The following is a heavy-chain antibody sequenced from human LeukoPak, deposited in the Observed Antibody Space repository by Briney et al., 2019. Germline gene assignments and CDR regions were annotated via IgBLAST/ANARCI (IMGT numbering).Heavy chain of an antibody. CDR2: ISSTSSTV. D-gene: IGHD6-6*01. V-gene: IGHV3-48*01. CDR3: ARGRDSSSSYPGY. Sequence: GGSLRLSCAVSGFTFSSYSMTWVRQAPGKGLEWVSYISSTSSTVYYADSVKGRFTISRDNVKNSLYLQMNSPRAEDTAVYYCARGRDSSSSYPGYWGQGTLVTVSS. CDR1: GFTFSSYS. J-gene: IGHJ4*02.